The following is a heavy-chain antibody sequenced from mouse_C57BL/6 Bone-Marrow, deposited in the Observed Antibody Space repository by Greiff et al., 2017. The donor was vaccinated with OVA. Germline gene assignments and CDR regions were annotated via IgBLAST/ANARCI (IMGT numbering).Heavy chain of an antibody. CDR3: ARHDPGAMDY. J-gene: IGHJ4*01. Sequence: DVKLVESGGGLVQPGGSLKLSCAASGFTFSDYYMYWVRQTPEKRLEWVAYISNGGGSTYYPDTVKGRFTISRDNAKNTLYLQMSRLKSEDTAMYYCARHDPGAMDYWGQGTSVTVSS. CDR1: GFTFSDYY. CDR2: ISNGGGST. V-gene: IGHV5-12*01.